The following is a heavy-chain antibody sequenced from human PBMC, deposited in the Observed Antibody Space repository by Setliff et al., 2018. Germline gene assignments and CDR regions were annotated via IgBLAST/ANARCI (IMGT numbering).Heavy chain of an antibody. CDR3: ARTTGSTHNWLDP. CDR2: IQRSGSA. CDR1: DYSITNNYY. V-gene: IGHV4-38-2*01. Sequence: PSETLSLTCAVSDYSITNNYYWGWIRQAPGKGLECIGYIQRSGSANYNPSLMSRVTISVDTSRNQFSLKLTSVTAADTAVYYCARTTGSTHNWLDPWGPGTLVTVSS. J-gene: IGHJ5*02. D-gene: IGHD1-1*01.